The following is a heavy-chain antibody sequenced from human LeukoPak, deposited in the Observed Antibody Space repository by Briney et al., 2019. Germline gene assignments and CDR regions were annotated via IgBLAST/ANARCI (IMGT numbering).Heavy chain of an antibody. D-gene: IGHD4-11*01. CDR1: GGSISSSSYY. Sequence: PSETLSLTCTVSGGSISSSSYYWGWIRQPPGKGLEWIGSIYYSGSTYYNPSLKSRVTISVDTSKNQFSLKLSSVTAADTAVYYCARRPMTTVKWFDYWGLGTLVTVSS. V-gene: IGHV4-39*01. CDR3: ARRPMTTVKWFDY. J-gene: IGHJ4*02. CDR2: IYYSGST.